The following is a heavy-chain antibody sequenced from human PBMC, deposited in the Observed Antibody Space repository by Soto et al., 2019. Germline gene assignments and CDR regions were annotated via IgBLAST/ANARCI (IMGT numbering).Heavy chain of an antibody. CDR1: GFTFSRYW. J-gene: IGHJ2*01. V-gene: IGHV3-7*04. CDR2: IKQEGSEK. Sequence: EVQLVESGGGLVQPGGSLRLSCAASGFTFSRYWMNWVRQAPGKGLEWVANIKQEGSEKYYVDSVKGRFTISRDSAKNSLYLQMNSLRAEDTAMYYCARGTLYWYFDLWGRGTLVTVSS. CDR3: ARGTLYWYFDL.